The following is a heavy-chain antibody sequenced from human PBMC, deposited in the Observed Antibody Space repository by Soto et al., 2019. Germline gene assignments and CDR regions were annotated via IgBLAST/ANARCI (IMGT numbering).Heavy chain of an antibody. CDR1: GFTVSSKY. D-gene: IGHD2-21*01. CDR3: ATERGPTYYFDY. Sequence: GGSLRLSCAASGFTVSSKYMSWVRQAPGKGLEWVSVIYSDGSTYYADSVKGRFTISRDNSKNTLYLQMNSLRAEDTAVYYCATERGPTYYFDYWGQGTLVTVSS. CDR2: IYSDGST. V-gene: IGHV3-53*01. J-gene: IGHJ4*02.